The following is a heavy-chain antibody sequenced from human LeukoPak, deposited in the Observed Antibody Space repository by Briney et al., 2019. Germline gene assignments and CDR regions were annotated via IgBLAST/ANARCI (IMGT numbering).Heavy chain of an antibody. CDR3: ARQSRGIAVAGLDY. Sequence: SETLSLTCIVSGGSISSYYWTWIRQPPGKGLEWIGYIYYNGSTNYNPSLKSRVTISVDTSKNQFFLKLNSVTAADTAVYYCARQSRGIAVAGLDYWGQGILVTVSS. CDR1: GGSISSYY. V-gene: IGHV4-59*08. D-gene: IGHD6-19*01. CDR2: IYYNGST. J-gene: IGHJ4*02.